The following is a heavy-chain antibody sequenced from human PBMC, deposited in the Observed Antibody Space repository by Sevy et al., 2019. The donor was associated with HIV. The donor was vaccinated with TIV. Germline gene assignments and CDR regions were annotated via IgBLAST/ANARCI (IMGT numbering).Heavy chain of an antibody. J-gene: IGHJ6*02. Sequence: SETLSLTCTVSGGSISSYYWSWIRQPPGKGLEWIGYIYYSGSTNYNPSLKSRVTISVDTSKNQFSLKLGSVTAADTAVYYCARGGGIAARPGRAGTHKNYYYYYGMDVWGQGTTVTVSS. CDR3: ARGGGIAARPGRAGTHKNYYYYYGMDV. D-gene: IGHD6-6*01. CDR1: GGSISSYY. CDR2: IYYSGST. V-gene: IGHV4-59*01.